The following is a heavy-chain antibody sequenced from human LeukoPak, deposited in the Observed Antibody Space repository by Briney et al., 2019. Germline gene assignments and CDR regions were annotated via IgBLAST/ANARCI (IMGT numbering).Heavy chain of an antibody. V-gene: IGHV4-34*01. CDR2: INHSGST. Sequence: SETLSLTCAVYGGSFSGYYWSWIRQPPGKGLEWIGEINHSGSTNYNPSLKSRVTISVDTSKNQFSLKVSSVTAADTAVYYCARLVHYYGMDVWGQGTTVTVSS. CDR3: ARLVHYYGMDV. J-gene: IGHJ6*02. CDR1: GGSFSGYY.